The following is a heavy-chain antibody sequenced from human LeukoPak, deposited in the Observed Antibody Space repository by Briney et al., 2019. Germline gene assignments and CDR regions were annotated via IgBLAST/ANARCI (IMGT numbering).Heavy chain of an antibody. CDR3: AKGAYDYIEMGYFDY. D-gene: IGHD5-12*01. CDR2: ISDSGGRT. Sequence: GGSLRLSCAVSGITLSNYGMSWVRQAPGKGLEWVAGISDSGGRTNYADSVKGRFTISRDNPKNTLYLQMNSLRAEDTAVYYCAKGAYDYIEMGYFDYWGQGTLVTVSS. J-gene: IGHJ4*02. V-gene: IGHV3-23*01. CDR1: GITLSNYG.